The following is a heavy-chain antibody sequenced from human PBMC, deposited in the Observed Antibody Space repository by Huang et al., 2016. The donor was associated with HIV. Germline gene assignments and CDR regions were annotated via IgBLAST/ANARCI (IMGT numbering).Heavy chain of an antibody. J-gene: IGHJ3*02. Sequence: QVQLVQSGAEVKKPGASVKVSCKVSGYTLPELSIHWVRQAPGKGLECMGGFAPEHGETKYAQNCQGRVTRTEDTSTDTAYMELNSLRSEDTAVYYCATGFDTYYDIWGQGTMVIASS. CDR1: GYTLPELS. D-gene: IGHD2-21*01. V-gene: IGHV1-24*01. CDR3: ATGFDTYYDI. CDR2: FAPEHGET.